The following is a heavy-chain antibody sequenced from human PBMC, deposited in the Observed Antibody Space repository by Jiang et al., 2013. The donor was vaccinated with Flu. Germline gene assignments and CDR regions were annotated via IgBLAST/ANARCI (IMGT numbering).Heavy chain of an antibody. D-gene: IGHD4-17*01. V-gene: IGHV1-2*04. CDR2: INPNSGGT. CDR3: ARGRDYANWDAFDI. Sequence: GYTFTGYYMHWVRQAPGQGLEWMGWINPNSGGTNYAQKFQGWVTMTRDTSISTAYMELSRLRSDDTAVYYCARGRDYANWDAFDIWGQGTMVTVSS. CDR1: GYTFTGYY. J-gene: IGHJ3*02.